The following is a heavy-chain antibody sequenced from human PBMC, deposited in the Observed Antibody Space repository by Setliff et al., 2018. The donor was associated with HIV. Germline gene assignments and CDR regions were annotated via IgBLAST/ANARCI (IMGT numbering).Heavy chain of an antibody. CDR1: GGASSSSSFY. V-gene: IGHV4-39*01. CDR3: ARPFDWGSSHPLGY. Sequence: SETLSLTCTVSGGASSSSSFYWGWIRQPPGKGLEWIGSIYYSGNTYYNPSLKSRVTISVDTSKNQFSLKLSSVTAADTAVYYCARPFDWGSSHPLGYWSQGTLVTVSS. J-gene: IGHJ4*02. CDR2: IYYSGNT. D-gene: IGHD3-9*01.